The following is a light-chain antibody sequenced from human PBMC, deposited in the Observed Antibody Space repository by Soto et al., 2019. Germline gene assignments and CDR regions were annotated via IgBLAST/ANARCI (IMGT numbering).Light chain of an antibody. CDR2: EGS. CDR1: SSDVGSYNL. V-gene: IGLV2-23*01. CDR3: CSYTDINTPVV. Sequence: QSALTQPASVSGSPGQSITISCTGTSSDVGSYNLVSWYQQHPGKAPKVLIYEGSKRPSGVSNRFSGSKSGNTASLTITGLQAEDEADYYCCSYTDINTPVVFGGGTKLTVL. J-gene: IGLJ3*02.